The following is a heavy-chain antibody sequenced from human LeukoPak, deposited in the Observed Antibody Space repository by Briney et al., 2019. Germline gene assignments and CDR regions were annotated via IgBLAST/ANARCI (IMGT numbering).Heavy chain of an antibody. CDR1: GGSIASGDYH. CDR3: ARGFGAGNYYYGWFDP. Sequence: SETLSLTCSVSGGSIASGDYHWNWIRPPPGEGLEWIGFIHDSGSTYYNPSLKSRIIISRDLSKKQFSLKLSSVTAADTAVYYCARGFGAGNYYYGWFDPWGQGTLVTVSS. D-gene: IGHD3-10*01. CDR2: IHDSGST. J-gene: IGHJ5*02. V-gene: IGHV4-30-4*01.